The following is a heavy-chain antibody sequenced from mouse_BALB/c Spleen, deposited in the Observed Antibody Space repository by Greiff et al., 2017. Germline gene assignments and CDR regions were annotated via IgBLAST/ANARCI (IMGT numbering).Heavy chain of an antibody. V-gene: IGHV3-6*02. Sequence: EVQRVESGPGLVKPSQSLSLTCSVTGYSITSGYYWNWIRQFPGNKLEWMGYISYDGSNNYNPSLKNRISITRDTSKNQFFLKLNSVTTEDTATYYCAREHYGSSAWFAYWGQGTLVTVSA. J-gene: IGHJ3*01. CDR2: ISYDGSN. D-gene: IGHD1-1*01. CDR3: AREHYGSSAWFAY. CDR1: GYSITSGYY.